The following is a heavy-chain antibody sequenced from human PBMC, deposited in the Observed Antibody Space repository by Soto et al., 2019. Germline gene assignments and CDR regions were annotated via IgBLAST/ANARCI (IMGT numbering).Heavy chain of an antibody. D-gene: IGHD6-19*01. Sequence: QVQLVESEGGVVQPGRSLRLSCAASGFTFSSFAMHWVRQAPGKGLEWVASLSYDGSDRYYEDSVKGRHIISRDNSKNTVYLQLNSLRSEDTAVYYCARGGQWLVNWFDPWGQGTLVTVSS. V-gene: IGHV3-30*04. CDR1: GFTFSSFA. J-gene: IGHJ5*02. CDR3: ARGGQWLVNWFDP. CDR2: LSYDGSDR.